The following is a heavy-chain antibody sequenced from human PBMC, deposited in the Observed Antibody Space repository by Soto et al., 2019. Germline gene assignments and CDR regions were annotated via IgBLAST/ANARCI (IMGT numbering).Heavy chain of an antibody. CDR1: GGSISSGDYY. Sequence: PSETLSLTCTVSGGSISSGDYYWSWIRQPPGKGLEWIGYIYYSGSTYYNPSLKSRVTISVDTSKNQFSLKLSSVTAADTAVYYCARVPVYDILTGYPAGGSDYWGQGTLVT. CDR2: IYYSGST. J-gene: IGHJ4*02. V-gene: IGHV4-30-4*01. D-gene: IGHD3-9*01. CDR3: ARVPVYDILTGYPAGGSDY.